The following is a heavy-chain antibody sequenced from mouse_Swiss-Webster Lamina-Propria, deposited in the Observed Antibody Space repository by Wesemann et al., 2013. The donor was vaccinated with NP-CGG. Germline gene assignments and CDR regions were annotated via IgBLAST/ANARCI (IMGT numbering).Heavy chain of an antibody. V-gene: IGHV8-12*01. CDR3: ARRDPRNAMDY. J-gene: IGHJ4*01. Sequence: QVTLKESGPGILQPSQTLSLTCSFSGFSLSTSGMGVSWIRQPSGKGLEWLAHIYWDDDKRYNPSLKSRLTISKDTSSNQVFLKITSVDTADTATYYCARRDPRNAMDYWGQGTSVTVSS. CDR2: IYWDDDK. CDR1: GFSLSTSGMG.